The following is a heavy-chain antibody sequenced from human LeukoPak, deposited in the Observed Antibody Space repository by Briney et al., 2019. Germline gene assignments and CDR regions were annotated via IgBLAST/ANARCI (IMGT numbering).Heavy chain of an antibody. CDR2: IIPIFGTA. Sequence: SVKVSCKASGGTFSSYAISWVRQAPGQGLEWMGGIIPIFGTANYAQKFQGRVTITADESTSTAYMELSSLRSEDTAVYYCARADSGSVSDYYYYMDVWGKGTTVTVSS. J-gene: IGHJ6*03. CDR1: GGTFSSYA. D-gene: IGHD6-6*01. CDR3: ARADSGSVSDYYYYMDV. V-gene: IGHV1-69*13.